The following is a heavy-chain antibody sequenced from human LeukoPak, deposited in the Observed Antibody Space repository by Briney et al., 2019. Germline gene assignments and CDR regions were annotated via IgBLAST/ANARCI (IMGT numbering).Heavy chain of an antibody. V-gene: IGHV4-61*02. Sequence: SETLSLTCTVSGGSISSGSYYWSWIRQPAGKGLEWIGRIYTSGSTNYNPSLKSRVTISVDTSKNQFSLKLSSVTAADTAVYYCARQAGGVGAIFAGFDYWGQGTLVTVSS. D-gene: IGHD1-26*01. CDR3: ARQAGGVGAIFAGFDY. CDR2: IYTSGST. CDR1: GGSISSGSYY. J-gene: IGHJ4*02.